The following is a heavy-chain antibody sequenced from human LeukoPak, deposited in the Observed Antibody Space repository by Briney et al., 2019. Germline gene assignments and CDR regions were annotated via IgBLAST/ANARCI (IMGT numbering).Heavy chain of an antibody. Sequence: SETLSLTCSVSGGSISSSNYCWGWIRQPPGKGLEWIGSNYYSGSTYYNPSLKSRVTISVDTSKNQFSLKLSSVTAADTAVCYCARRGSGYYYYGMDVWGQGTTVTVSS. CDR1: GGSISSSNYC. D-gene: IGHD2-15*01. CDR2: NYYSGST. V-gene: IGHV4-39*07. CDR3: ARRGSGYYYYGMDV. J-gene: IGHJ6*02.